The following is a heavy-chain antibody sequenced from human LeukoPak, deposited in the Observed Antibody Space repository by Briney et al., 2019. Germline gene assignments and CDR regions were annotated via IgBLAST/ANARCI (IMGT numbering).Heavy chain of an antibody. CDR3: ARRPNDLYDYGDYLLTD. D-gene: IGHD4-17*01. CDR2: LEPSDSYT. V-gene: IGHV5-10-1*01. Sequence: GESLKISCKGSGYSFTSYWISWVRQIPGKGLEWMGRLEPSDSYTNYSPPFQGHVTISADKSISTAYLQWSSLKASDTAMYYCARRPNDLYDYGDYLLTDWGQGTLVTVSS. J-gene: IGHJ4*02. CDR1: GYSFTSYW.